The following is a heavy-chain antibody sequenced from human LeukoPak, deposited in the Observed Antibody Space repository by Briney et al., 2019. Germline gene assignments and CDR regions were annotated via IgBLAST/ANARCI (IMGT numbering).Heavy chain of an antibody. CDR1: GYTFTVYN. V-gene: IGHV1-2*02. Sequence: SVNVSCTASGYTFTVYNMHCVRGAPGQGLEWMGGIHPNSGGTNYAQKFQGRVTMTKATSITTAYMELSRLRSDDTAVYYCARAQGGSSWYGYNWFDPWGQGTLVTVSS. CDR2: IHPNSGGT. D-gene: IGHD6-13*01. J-gene: IGHJ5*02. CDR3: ARAQGGSSWYGYNWFDP.